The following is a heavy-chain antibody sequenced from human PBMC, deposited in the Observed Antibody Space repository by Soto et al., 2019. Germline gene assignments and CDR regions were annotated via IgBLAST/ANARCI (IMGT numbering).Heavy chain of an antibody. V-gene: IGHV4-59*11. CDR1: GDFIRSHY. Sequence: QVHLQESGPGLVKPSETLSLNCTVSGDFIRSHYWTWIRQAPGKGLEWIGSIYYNVNTNYNPSLNGRVTKSVNTSNKQFSLKVTSVTTADTAVYYCARGLPEGYGGNLDSWGQGTLVTVAS. CDR3: ARGLPEGYGGNLDS. D-gene: IGHD4-17*01. CDR2: IYYNVNT. J-gene: IGHJ4*02.